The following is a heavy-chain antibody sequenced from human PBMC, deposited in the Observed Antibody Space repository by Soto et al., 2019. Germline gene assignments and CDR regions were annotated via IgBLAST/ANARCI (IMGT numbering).Heavy chain of an antibody. Sequence: LRLSYAVAEFPSSGYARHLVRTAPGKGLEWVAVISYDGSNKYYADSVKGRFTISRDNSKNTLYLQMNSLRAEDTAVYYCARGEFTDTYYYYYGMDGWGQGNTVTFS. CDR1: EFPSSGYA. J-gene: IGHJ6*02. CDR3: ARGEFTDTYYYYYGMDG. CDR2: ISYDGSNK. V-gene: IGHV3-30-3*01. D-gene: IGHD3-10*01.